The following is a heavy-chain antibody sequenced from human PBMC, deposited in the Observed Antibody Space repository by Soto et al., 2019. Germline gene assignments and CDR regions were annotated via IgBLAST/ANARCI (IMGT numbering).Heavy chain of an antibody. J-gene: IGHJ3*02. Sequence: QVQLVQSGAEVKKPGSSVKVSCKASGGTFSSYAIRWVRQAPGQGLEWMGGIIPIFGTANYAQKFQGRVTITADESTSTAYMELSSLRSEDTAVYYCARDVGYCSGGSCYLDAFDIWGQGTMVTVSS. CDR3: ARDVGYCSGGSCYLDAFDI. D-gene: IGHD2-15*01. CDR2: IIPIFGTA. CDR1: GGTFSSYA. V-gene: IGHV1-69*12.